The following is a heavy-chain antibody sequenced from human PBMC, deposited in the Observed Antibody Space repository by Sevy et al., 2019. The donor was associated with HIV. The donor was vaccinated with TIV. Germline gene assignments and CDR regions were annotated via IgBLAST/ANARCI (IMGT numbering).Heavy chain of an antibody. V-gene: IGHV4-59*01. J-gene: IGHJ4*02. CDR2: IYYSGST. CDR1: GASINTFY. CDR3: ARGKCSYGYWREFDN. Sequence: SETLSLTCTVSGASINTFYWSWIRQPPGKGLEWIGYIYYSGSTNYNPSLHSRVTISVDTSKNQFSLKLSTVTAADSDVYYCARGKCSYGYWREFDNWGQGTLVTVSS. D-gene: IGHD5-18*01.